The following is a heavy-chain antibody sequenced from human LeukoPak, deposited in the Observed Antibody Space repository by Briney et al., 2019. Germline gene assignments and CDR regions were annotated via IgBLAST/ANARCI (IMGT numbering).Heavy chain of an antibody. CDR2: TFYRSKWYN. D-gene: IGHD2-2*01. CDR3: ARCSPNLGFCSSTSCYYGMDV. J-gene: IGHJ6*02. Sequence: SQTLSLTCAISGDSVSSNSAAWKWLRQSPSRGLEWRGRTFYRSKWYNDYAVSVKSRITINPATSKNQFSLQLNSVMPEDTAVYYCARCSPNLGFCSSTSCYYGMDVWGQGTTVTVSS. V-gene: IGHV6-1*01. CDR1: GDSVSSNSAA.